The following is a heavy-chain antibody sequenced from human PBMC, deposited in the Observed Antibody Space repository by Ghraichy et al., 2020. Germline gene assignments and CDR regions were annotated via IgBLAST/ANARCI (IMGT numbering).Heavy chain of an antibody. CDR3: VKDLVGGGFGAYGMDV. CDR1: GFTFSSYW. D-gene: IGHD2-15*01. J-gene: IGHJ6*04. CDR2: INSDGGST. V-gene: IGHV3-74*01. Sequence: GGSLRLSCAASGFTFSSYWMHWVRQAPGKGLVWVSRINSDGGSTTYADSVKGRFTISKDNAKNTLYLQMNSLRAEDTAVYYCVKDLVGGGFGAYGMDVWGKGTTVPVAS.